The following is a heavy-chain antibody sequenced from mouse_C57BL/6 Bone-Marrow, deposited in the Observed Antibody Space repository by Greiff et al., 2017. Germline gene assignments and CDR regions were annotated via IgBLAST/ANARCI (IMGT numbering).Heavy chain of an antibody. CDR2: ISYDGSN. V-gene: IGHV3-6*01. D-gene: IGHD1-1*01. CDR3: ARSGSSYAYWYFDV. Sequence: EVKLEESGPGLVKPSQSLSLTCSVTGYSITSGYYWNWIRQFPGNKLEWMGYISYDGSNNYNPSLKNRISITRDTSKNQFFLKLNSVTTEDTATYYCARSGSSYAYWYFDVWGTGTTVTVSS. CDR1: GYSITSGYY. J-gene: IGHJ1*03.